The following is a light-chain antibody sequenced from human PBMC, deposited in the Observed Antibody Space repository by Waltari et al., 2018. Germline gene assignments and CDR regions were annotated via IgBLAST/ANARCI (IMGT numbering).Light chain of an antibody. CDR2: KVS. Sequence: DVVMTQSPLSLPVTLGPPASISCRSSQSLVYTDGYTYWSWFQQRPGQSPRRLIYKVSNRDSGVPDRFSGSGSGTDFTLTISRVEAEDVGVYYCMQGTHWPPYTFGQGTKLEIK. CDR3: MQGTHWPPYT. CDR1: QSLVYTDGYTY. J-gene: IGKJ2*01. V-gene: IGKV2-30*01.